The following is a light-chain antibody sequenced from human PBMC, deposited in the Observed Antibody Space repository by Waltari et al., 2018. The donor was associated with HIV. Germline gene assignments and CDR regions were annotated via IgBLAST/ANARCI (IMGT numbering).Light chain of an antibody. CDR2: SAS. V-gene: IGKV1-9*01. CDR3: QQLNNYPRT. Sequence: DIQLTQSPSFVSASIGDRVTVTCRASQGISSSLAWYQQKPGKAPKLLFYSASTLQSGVPSRFSGSGSGTEFTLTISGLQAEDFATYFCQQLNNYPRTFGQGTKVEVK. CDR1: QGISSS. J-gene: IGKJ1*01.